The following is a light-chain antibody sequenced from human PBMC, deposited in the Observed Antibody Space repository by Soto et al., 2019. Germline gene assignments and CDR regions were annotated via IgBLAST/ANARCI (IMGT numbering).Light chain of an antibody. CDR3: KSINSFTLA. CDR1: QVISKY. J-gene: IGKJ4*01. CDR2: LAS. Sequence: IQLTQSPSSLSASVGDRVTITCRASQVISKYLAWYQQKPGTAPKLLTYLASTLQGGDPSRFSGSGSGTDFSLTISSLQPEDVATYYCKSINSFTLAFGGGTTVEI. V-gene: IGKV1-9*01.